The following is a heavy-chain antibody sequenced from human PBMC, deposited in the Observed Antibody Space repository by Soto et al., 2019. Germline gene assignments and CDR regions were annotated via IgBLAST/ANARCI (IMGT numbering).Heavy chain of an antibody. J-gene: IGHJ4*02. V-gene: IGHV4-39*01. D-gene: IGHD5-12*01. CDR3: ARLWGGYDFFDY. CDR2: IYYSGST. CDR1: GGSISSSSYY. Sequence: TSETLSLTCTVSGGSISSSSYYWGWIRQPPGKGLEWIGSIYYSGSTYYNPSLKSRVTISVDTSKNQFSLKLSSVTAADTAVYYCARLWGGYDFFDYWGQGTLVTSPQ.